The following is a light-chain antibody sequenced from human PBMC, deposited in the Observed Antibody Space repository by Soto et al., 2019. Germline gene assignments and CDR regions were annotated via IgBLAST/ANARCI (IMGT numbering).Light chain of an antibody. J-gene: IGKJ1*01. CDR1: QCINTR. CDR2: QTS. CDR3: HQRQSWPRT. Sequence: ILLTESPSTLSAFPCYRVTLSFMASQCINTRLAWYQHRPGQAPRLLIYQTSIRAAGIPARFSASGSGTDFTLTISDVQPEDFALYYCHQRQSWPRTFGQGTKVDIK. V-gene: IGKV3-11*01.